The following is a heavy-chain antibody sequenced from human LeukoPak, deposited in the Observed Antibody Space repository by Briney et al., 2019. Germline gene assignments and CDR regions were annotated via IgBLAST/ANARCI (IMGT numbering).Heavy chain of an antibody. CDR2: INWNGGST. V-gene: IGHV3-20*04. Sequence: RPGGSLRLSCAASGFTIDDYGMSWVRQAPGKGLEWVSGINWNGGSTGYADSVKGRFTISRDNAKNSLYLQMSSLRAEDTALYYCAREGIISYYYDSSGYPTPWGQGALVTVSS. J-gene: IGHJ5*02. CDR3: AREGIISYYYDSSGYPTP. D-gene: IGHD3-22*01. CDR1: GFTIDDYG.